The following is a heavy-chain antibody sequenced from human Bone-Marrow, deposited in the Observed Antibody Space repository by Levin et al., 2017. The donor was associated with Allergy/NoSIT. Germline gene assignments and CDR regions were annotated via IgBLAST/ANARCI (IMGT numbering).Heavy chain of an antibody. J-gene: IGHJ4*02. D-gene: IGHD6-13*01. CDR1: GFTFSRNY. V-gene: IGHV3-66*01. Sequence: GESLKISCAASGFTFSRNYMSWVRQAPGKGLEWVSLIYSGGDTQYADSVKGRFTISRDNSKNTLYLQMNSLRADDTAVYYCARDGVGTAAGTPWGQGTLVTVSS. CDR2: IYSGGDT. CDR3: ARDGVGTAAGTP.